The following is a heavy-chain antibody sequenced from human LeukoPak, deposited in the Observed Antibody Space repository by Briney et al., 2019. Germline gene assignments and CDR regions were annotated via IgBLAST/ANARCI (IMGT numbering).Heavy chain of an antibody. CDR1: GFTFSNYW. V-gene: IGHV3-7*04. Sequence: PGGSLRLSCAASGFTFSNYWMSWVRQAPGKGLEWVANINQDGSAKYYVDSVKGRFTMSRDNAKNSLYLQMNSLRAEDTAVYYCTRDYGRQGADWGQGTLVTVSS. D-gene: IGHD1-26*01. CDR2: INQDGSAK. J-gene: IGHJ4*02. CDR3: TRDYGRQGAD.